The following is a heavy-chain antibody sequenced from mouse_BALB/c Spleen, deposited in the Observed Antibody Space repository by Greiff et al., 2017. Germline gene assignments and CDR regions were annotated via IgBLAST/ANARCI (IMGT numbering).Heavy chain of an antibody. V-gene: IGHV3-6*02. Sequence: EVKVEESGPGLVKPSQSLSLTCSVTGYSITSGYYWNWIRQFPGNKLEWMGYISYDGSNNYNPSLKNRISITRDTSKNQFFLKLNSVTTEDTATYYCAQLGRDFDYWGQGTTLTVSS. CDR3: AQLGRDFDY. D-gene: IGHD4-1*02. J-gene: IGHJ2*01. CDR1: GYSITSGYY. CDR2: ISYDGSN.